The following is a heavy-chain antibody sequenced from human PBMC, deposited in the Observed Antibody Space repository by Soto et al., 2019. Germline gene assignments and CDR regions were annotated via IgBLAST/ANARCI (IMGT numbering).Heavy chain of an antibody. V-gene: IGHV1-58*01. CDR1: GFTFTSSA. CDR2: IVVGSGNT. Sequence: ASVKVSCKASGFTFTSSAVQWVRQARGQRLEWIGWIVVGSGNTDYAQKFQERVTITRDMSTSTAYMELSSLRSEDTAVYYCAAPGRVYDYGDCWGQGTLVTVSS. D-gene: IGHD2-2*01. CDR3: AAPGRVYDYGDC. J-gene: IGHJ4*02.